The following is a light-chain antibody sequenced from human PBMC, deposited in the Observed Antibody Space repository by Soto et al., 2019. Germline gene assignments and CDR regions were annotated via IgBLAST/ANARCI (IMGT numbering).Light chain of an antibody. CDR2: EVS. Sequence: QSALTQPASVSGAPGQSSTVSCTGSSSDVANYDYVSWYQHHPGKAPKLMIYEVSNRPSGVSNRFSGSKSGNTASLTISGLQAEDEDDYYCTSYTSDNTHVFGTGTKVTVL. CDR3: TSYTSDNTHV. J-gene: IGLJ1*01. V-gene: IGLV2-14*01. CDR1: SSDVANYDY.